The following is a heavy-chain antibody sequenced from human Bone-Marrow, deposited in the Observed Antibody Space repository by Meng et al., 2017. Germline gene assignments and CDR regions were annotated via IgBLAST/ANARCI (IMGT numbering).Heavy chain of an antibody. Sequence: ASVKVSCKASGYTFTSYYMHWVRQAPGQGLEWMGWISAYNGNTNYAQKLQGRVTMTTDTSTSTAYMGLRSLRSDDTAVYYCARDEGSWVFSYGSFDYWGQGTLVTVSS. V-gene: IGHV1-18*04. CDR2: ISAYNGNT. J-gene: IGHJ4*02. CDR1: GYTFTSYY. D-gene: IGHD6-13*01. CDR3: ARDEGSWVFSYGSFDY.